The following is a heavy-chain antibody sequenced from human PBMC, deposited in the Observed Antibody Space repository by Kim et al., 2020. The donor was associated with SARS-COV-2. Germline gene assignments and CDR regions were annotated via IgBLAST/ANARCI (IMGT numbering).Heavy chain of an antibody. V-gene: IGHV5-51*01. CDR1: GYTFTSHW. D-gene: IGHD3-10*01. CDR2: IYPPDSDT. CDR3: ARRGKDASYYTFDL. J-gene: IGHJ3*01. Sequence: GESLKISCRASGYTFTSHWIGWVRQVPGKGLEWMGIIYPPDSDTRYRPSFQGQVTISVDKAINTAYLQWNSLQASDIAIHYCARRGKDASYYTFDLWGQGTMVTVSS.